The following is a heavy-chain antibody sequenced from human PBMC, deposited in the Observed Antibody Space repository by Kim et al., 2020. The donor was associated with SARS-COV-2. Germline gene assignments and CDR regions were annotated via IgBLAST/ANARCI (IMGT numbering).Heavy chain of an antibody. V-gene: IGHV3-33*01. CDR1: GFTFSSYG. CDR2: IWYDGSNK. CDR3: ARPRGWLAAYYFDY. D-gene: IGHD6-19*01. J-gene: IGHJ4*02. Sequence: GGSLRLSCAASGFTFSSYGMHWVRQAPGKGLEWVAVIWYDGSNKYYVDSVKGRFTISRDNSKNTLYLQMNSLRAEDTAVYYCARPRGWLAAYYFDYWGQGTLVTVSS.